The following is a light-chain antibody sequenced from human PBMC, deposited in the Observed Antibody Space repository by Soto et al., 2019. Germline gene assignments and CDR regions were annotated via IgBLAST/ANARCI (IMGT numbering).Light chain of an antibody. Sequence: EVLVTQSPATLSVSPGEKVTLSCRASQHINSNVAWYQQKPRQAPRLLVYGAATRATDVPARFDGRGYGTDFTLTISSLKSEDFGIYYCQEYDNWPLYTFGQGTKVEI. CDR3: QEYDNWPLYT. CDR1: QHINSN. V-gene: IGKV3-15*01. J-gene: IGKJ2*01. CDR2: GAA.